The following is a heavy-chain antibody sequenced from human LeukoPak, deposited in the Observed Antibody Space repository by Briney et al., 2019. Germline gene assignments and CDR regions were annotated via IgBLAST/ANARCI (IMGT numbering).Heavy chain of an antibody. CDR3: VRDENYGIYINFDF. V-gene: IGHV1-18*01. CDR2: ISPYNGDT. Sequence: ASVKVSCKASGYSFILHGISWVRQAPGEGLEWMGWISPYNGDTNYAQKFQGRLTLTTDTSTSTASMELRSLTPDDTAVYYCVRDENYGIYINFDFWGQGTVVTVSS. CDR1: GYSFILHG. D-gene: IGHD4-17*01. J-gene: IGHJ4*02.